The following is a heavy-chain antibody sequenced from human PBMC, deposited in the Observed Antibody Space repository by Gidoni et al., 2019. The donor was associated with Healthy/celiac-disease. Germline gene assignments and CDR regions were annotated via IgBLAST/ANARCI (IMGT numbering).Heavy chain of an antibody. CDR1: GFTFDDYA. J-gene: IGHJ1*01. D-gene: IGHD1-26*01. CDR3: AKPRRGSYLSALGFQH. V-gene: IGHV3-9*01. Sequence: EVQLVESGGGLVQPGRSLSLSCAASGFTFDDYAMHWVRQAPGKGLEWVSGIRWNSGSIGYADSVKGRFTISRDNAKNSLYLQMNSLRAEDTALYYCAKPRRGSYLSALGFQHWGQGTLVTVSS. CDR2: IRWNSGSI.